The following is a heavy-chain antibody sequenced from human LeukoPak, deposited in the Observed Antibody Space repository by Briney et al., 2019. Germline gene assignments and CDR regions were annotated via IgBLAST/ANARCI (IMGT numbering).Heavy chain of an antibody. D-gene: IGHD3-10*01. CDR1: GGSISSGSYY. CDR3: ARDRAPYYGSGSYYMGAFDI. Sequence: SETLSLTCTVSGGSISSGSYYWSWIRQPAGKGLEWIGRIYTSGSTNYNPSLKSRVTISVDTSKNQFSLKLSSVTAADTAVYYCARDRAPYYGSGSYYMGAFDIWGQGTMVTVSS. J-gene: IGHJ3*02. V-gene: IGHV4-61*02. CDR2: IYTSGST.